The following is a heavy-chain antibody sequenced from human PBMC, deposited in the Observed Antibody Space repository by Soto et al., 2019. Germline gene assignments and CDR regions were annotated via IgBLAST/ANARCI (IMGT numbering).Heavy chain of an antibody. J-gene: IGHJ4*02. D-gene: IGHD2-21*02. CDR3: AADPYCGGDCYFDY. V-gene: IGHV1-58*02. Sequence: SVKVSCKASGVTFFTSAIQWVRQARGQRLEWMGWIVVGSGNTNYAQKFQERVTITRDMSTNTAYMELTSLRSEDTAVYYCAADPYCGGDCYFDYWGQGTMVTVSS. CDR1: GVTFFTSA. CDR2: IVVGSGNT.